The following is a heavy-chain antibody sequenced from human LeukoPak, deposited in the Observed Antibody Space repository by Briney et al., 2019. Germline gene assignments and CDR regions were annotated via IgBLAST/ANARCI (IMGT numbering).Heavy chain of an antibody. Sequence: VASVKVSCKSSGGTFSSYAIIWVRQAPGQGLEWMGGIIPIFGTANYAQKFQGRVTITADESTSTAYMELSSLRSEDTAVYYCARVDTVNWFDPWGQGTLVTVSS. CDR2: IIPIFGTA. D-gene: IGHD4-17*01. CDR3: ARVDTVNWFDP. CDR1: GGTFSSYA. V-gene: IGHV1-69*13. J-gene: IGHJ5*02.